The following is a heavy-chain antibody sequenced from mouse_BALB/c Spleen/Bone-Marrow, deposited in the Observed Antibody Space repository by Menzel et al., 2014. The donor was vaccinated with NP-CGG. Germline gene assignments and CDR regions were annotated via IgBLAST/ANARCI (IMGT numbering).Heavy chain of an antibody. CDR2: IYPGNGNT. V-gene: IGHV1-77*01. Sequence: QVQLHQSGAELARPGASVKLSCKASGYTFTDYYINWVRRRTGQGLEWIGEIYPGNGNTYYNEKFKGKATLTADKSSSTAYMQLSSLTSEDSAVYFCARGGYYRYDGFAYWGQGTLVTVSA. CDR3: ARGGYYRYDGFAY. CDR1: GYTFTDYY. D-gene: IGHD2-14*01. J-gene: IGHJ3*01.